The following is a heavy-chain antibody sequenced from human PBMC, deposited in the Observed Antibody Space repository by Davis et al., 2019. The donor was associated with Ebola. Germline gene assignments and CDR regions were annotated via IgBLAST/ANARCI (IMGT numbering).Heavy chain of an antibody. CDR2: FGPSGNSL. D-gene: IGHD1-26*01. J-gene: IGHJ4*02. V-gene: IGHV3-11*04. CDR1: GFTFSDYY. Sequence: PGGSLRLSCEVSGFTFSDYYMSWIRQAPGKGLEWIAYFGPSGNSLYCADSVKCRFTISRDHAKSSLFLQMNSLRAEDTALSYCARKMNGTYSPNDYWGQGTLVTVSS. CDR3: ARKMNGTYSPNDY.